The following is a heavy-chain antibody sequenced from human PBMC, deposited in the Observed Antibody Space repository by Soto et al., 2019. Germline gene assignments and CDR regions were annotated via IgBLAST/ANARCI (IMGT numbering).Heavy chain of an antibody. CDR3: AKVIAGTGAYYYGMDV. D-gene: IGHD6-13*01. CDR2: ISWNSGSI. V-gene: IGHV3-9*01. Sequence: GGSLRLSXAASGFTFDDYAMHWVRQAPGKGLEWVSGISWNSGSIGYADSVKGRFTISRDNAKNSLYLQMNSLRAEDTALYYCAKVIAGTGAYYYGMDVWGQGTTVTVSS. CDR1: GFTFDDYA. J-gene: IGHJ6*02.